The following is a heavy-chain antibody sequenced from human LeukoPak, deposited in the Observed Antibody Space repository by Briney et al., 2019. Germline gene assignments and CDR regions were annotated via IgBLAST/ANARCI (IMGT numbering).Heavy chain of an antibody. Sequence: GGSLRLSCTASGFTFSSYAMSWVRLAPGKGLEWVSAVSAAGSSTYYADSVKGRFTISRDNSKNTVYLQMDSLRAEDTAVYYCARKKCGGDCNSFNWFDPWGQGTLVTVSS. CDR2: VSAAGSST. J-gene: IGHJ5*02. V-gene: IGHV3-23*01. CDR1: GFTFSSYA. CDR3: ARKKCGGDCNSFNWFDP. D-gene: IGHD2-21*02.